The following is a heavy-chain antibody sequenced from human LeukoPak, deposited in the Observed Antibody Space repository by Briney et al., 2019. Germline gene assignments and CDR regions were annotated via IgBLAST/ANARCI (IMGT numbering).Heavy chain of an antibody. Sequence: PSETLSLTCAVYGGSFSGYYWSWIRQPPGKGLEWIGGINHSGSTNYNPSLKSRVTISVDTSKNQFSLKLSSVTAADTAVYYCARCVVPAAAGFDYWGQGTLVTVSS. D-gene: IGHD2-2*01. CDR3: ARCVVPAAAGFDY. J-gene: IGHJ4*02. V-gene: IGHV4-34*01. CDR2: INHSGST. CDR1: GGSFSGYY.